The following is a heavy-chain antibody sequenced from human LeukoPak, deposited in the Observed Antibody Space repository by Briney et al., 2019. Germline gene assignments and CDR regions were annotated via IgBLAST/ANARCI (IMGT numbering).Heavy chain of an antibody. CDR1: GFTFSSYE. D-gene: IGHD1-26*01. Sequence: GGSLRLSCAASGFTFSSYEMNWVRQAPGKGLEWISYISSSSSYTNYADSVKGRFTISRDNAKNSLYLQMNSLRAEDTAVYYCARVEGATIFEYWGQGTLVTVSS. J-gene: IGHJ4*02. CDR3: ARVEGATIFEY. CDR2: ISSSSSYT. V-gene: IGHV3-21*05.